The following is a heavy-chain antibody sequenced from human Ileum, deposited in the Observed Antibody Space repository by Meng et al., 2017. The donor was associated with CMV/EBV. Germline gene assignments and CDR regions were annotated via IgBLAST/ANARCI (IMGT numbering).Heavy chain of an antibody. J-gene: IGHJ4*02. CDR1: GFTFSRYA. V-gene: IGHV3-23*01. D-gene: IGHD5-24*01. CDR3: AKDGYQDTTIFDS. Sequence: GGSLRLSCAASGFTFSRYAMSWVRQAPGSGLEWVSAISGWSGTTYYADSVKCRFTISRDNSKNTLYLEMSSLRAEDTAIYYCAKDGYQDTTIFDSWGQGTLVTVSS. CDR2: ISGWSGTT.